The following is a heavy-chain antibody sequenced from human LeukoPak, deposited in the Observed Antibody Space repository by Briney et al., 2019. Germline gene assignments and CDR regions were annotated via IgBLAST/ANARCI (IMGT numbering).Heavy chain of an antibody. Sequence: GGSLRLSCAASGFTFSSYWMSWVRQAPGKGLEWVANIKQDGSEKYYVDSVKGRFTISRDNAKNSLYLQMNSLRAEDTAVYYCARGEDYDYVWGSYRPFDYWGQGTLATVSS. CDR1: GFTFSSYW. V-gene: IGHV3-7*01. D-gene: IGHD3-16*02. J-gene: IGHJ4*02. CDR2: IKQDGSEK. CDR3: ARGEDYDYVWGSYRPFDY.